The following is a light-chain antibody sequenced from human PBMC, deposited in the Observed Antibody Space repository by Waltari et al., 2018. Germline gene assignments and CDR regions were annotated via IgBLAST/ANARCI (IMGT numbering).Light chain of an antibody. CDR1: QSISSY. CDR3: RQSYSTPRT. J-gene: IGKJ1*01. CDR2: GAS. V-gene: IGKV1-39*01. Sequence: DIQMTPSPSSLSASVGDRVTITCRASQSISSYLDWYQQKPGKDPKLLIYGASSLQGGVPSRFSCSGSVTDFTRTISSLQPEDFATYFCRQSYSTPRTFGLGTKVE.